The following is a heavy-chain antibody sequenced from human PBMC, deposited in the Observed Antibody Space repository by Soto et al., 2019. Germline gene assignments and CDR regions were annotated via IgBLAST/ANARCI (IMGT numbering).Heavy chain of an antibody. CDR1: GVSISNSSYY. V-gene: IGHV4-39*01. CDR3: ARHGSN. Sequence: ETLSLTCPVSGVSISNSSYYWGWIRRPPGKGLEWIGTIYYSGITYYNPSLKSRVTISVDTSKNQFSLKLTSVTAADTAVYYCARHGSNWGQGTLVTVSS. CDR2: IYYSGIT. J-gene: IGHJ4*02.